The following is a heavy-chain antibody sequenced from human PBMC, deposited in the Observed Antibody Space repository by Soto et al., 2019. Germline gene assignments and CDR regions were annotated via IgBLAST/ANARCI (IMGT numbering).Heavy chain of an antibody. CDR3: ARYNWNDRFFDY. CDR2: IIPIFGTA. J-gene: IGHJ4*02. D-gene: IGHD1-20*01. V-gene: IGHV1-69*06. CDR1: GGTFSSYA. Sequence: VASVKVSCKASGGTFSSYAISWVRQAPGQGLEWMGGIIPIFGTANYAQKFQGRVTITADKPTSTAYMELSSLRSEDTAVYYCARYNWNDRFFDYWGQGTLVTVSS.